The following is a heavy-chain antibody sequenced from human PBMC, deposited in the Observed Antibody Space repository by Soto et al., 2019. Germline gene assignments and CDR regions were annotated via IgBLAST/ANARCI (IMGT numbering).Heavy chain of an antibody. J-gene: IGHJ3*02. Sequence: GGSLRLSCAASGITFSNAWMNWVRQAPGKGLEYIGRIRSKTDGGTTEYAAPVEGRFTISRDDSKNTLYLQMGGLKTEDTAVYHCTTTRPGTNVFDNWGQGTLVTVS. CDR3: TTTRPGTNVFDN. CDR2: IRSKTDGGTT. D-gene: IGHD6-13*01. CDR1: GITFSNAW. V-gene: IGHV3-15*01.